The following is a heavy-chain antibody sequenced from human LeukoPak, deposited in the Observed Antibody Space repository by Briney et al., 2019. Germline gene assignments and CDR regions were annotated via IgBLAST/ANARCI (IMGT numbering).Heavy chain of an antibody. CDR2: ISAYNGNT. V-gene: IGHV1-18*01. CDR3: ARDVVVVPAAILRDPHYYYGMDV. J-gene: IGHJ6*02. D-gene: IGHD2-2*02. CDR1: GYTFTSYG. Sequence: SVKVSCKASGYTFTSYGISWVRQAPGQGLEWMGWISAYNGNTNYAQKLQGRVTMTTDTSTSTAYMELRSLRSDDTAVYYCARDVVVVPAAILRDPHYYYGMDVWGQGTTVTVSS.